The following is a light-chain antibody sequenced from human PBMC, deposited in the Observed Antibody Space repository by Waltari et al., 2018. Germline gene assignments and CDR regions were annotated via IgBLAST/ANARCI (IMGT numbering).Light chain of an antibody. V-gene: IGLV8-61*01. J-gene: IGLJ3*02. CDR3: ALYMGSGIWV. Sequence: QTVVTQEPSLSVSPGGTVPLTCALSSGSLSTTSYATWSQQTPGQAPRTFLYKANARSSGAPYRFSCSILGNTAALTITGAQADDESDYYCALYMGSGIWVFGGGTRLTVL. CDR2: KAN. CDR1: SGSLSTTSY.